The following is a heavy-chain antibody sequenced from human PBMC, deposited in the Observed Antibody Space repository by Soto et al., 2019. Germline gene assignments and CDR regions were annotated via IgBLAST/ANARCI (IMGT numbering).Heavy chain of an antibody. CDR2: IIPIFGTA. CDR3: ARDHAGSYPYYYYYYGMDV. J-gene: IGHJ6*02. D-gene: IGHD3-10*01. CDR1: GGTFSSYA. V-gene: IGHV1-69*01. Sequence: QVQLVQSGAEVKKPGSSVKVSCKASGGTFSSYAISWVRQAPGQGLEWMGGIIPIFGTANYAQKFQGRVTSTADESTSTAYMELSSLRSEDTAVYYCARDHAGSYPYYYYYYGMDVWGQGTTVTVSS.